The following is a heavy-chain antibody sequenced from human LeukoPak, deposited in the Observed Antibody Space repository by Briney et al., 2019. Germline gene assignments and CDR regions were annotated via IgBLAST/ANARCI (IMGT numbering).Heavy chain of an antibody. J-gene: IGHJ4*02. D-gene: IGHD1-26*01. CDR3: ARHRGSYSYDY. CDR2: IYPGDSDI. CDR1: GYSFTSYW. Sequence: GESLKISCKSSGYSFTSYWIGWVRQMPGKGLEWMGIIYPGDSDIRYSPSFRGQVTISTDKPTSTAYLQWSSLKASDTAMYYCARHRGSYSYDYWGQGTLVTVSS. V-gene: IGHV5-51*01.